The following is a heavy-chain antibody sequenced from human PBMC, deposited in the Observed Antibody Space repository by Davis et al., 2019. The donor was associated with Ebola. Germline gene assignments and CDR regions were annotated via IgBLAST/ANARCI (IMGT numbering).Heavy chain of an antibody. CDR3: ARVNAGTGYSRFDS. D-gene: IGHD3/OR15-3a*01. Sequence: ETLSLTCTVSGGSISSSSYYWGWIRQPPGKGLEWVSSISSSGSYIYYADSVRGRFTVSRDNAKNSLYLRMNSLRAEDTAFYHYARVNAGTGYSRFDSWGQGTLVTVSS. V-gene: IGHV3-21*04. CDR1: GGSISSSS. J-gene: IGHJ5*01. CDR2: ISSSGSYI.